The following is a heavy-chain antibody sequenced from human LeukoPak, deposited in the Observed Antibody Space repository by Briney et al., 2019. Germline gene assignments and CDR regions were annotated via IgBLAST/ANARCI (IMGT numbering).Heavy chain of an antibody. CDR2: IYYSGST. CDR3: ARHAAAAAGTYFDY. J-gene: IGHJ4*02. CDR1: GGSISSSSYY. D-gene: IGHD6-13*01. V-gene: IGHV4-61*05. Sequence: SETLSLTCTVSGGSISSSSYYWSWIRQPPGKGREWIVYIYYSGSTNYNPSPKSRVTISVDTSKNQFSLKLSSVTAADTAVYYCARHAAAAAGTYFDYWGQGTLVTVSS.